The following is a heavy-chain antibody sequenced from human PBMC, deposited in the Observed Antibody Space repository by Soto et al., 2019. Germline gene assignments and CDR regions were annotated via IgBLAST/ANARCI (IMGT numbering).Heavy chain of an antibody. CDR2: IFPIFGTA. J-gene: IGHJ4*02. V-gene: IGHV1-69*01. CDR1: GGTFSSYA. D-gene: IGHD4-17*01. CDR3: ARATGDYGDISFDY. Sequence: QVQLVQSGAEVKKPGSSVKVSCKASGGTFSSYAISWVRQAPGQGLEWMGGIFPIFGTANYAQKFQGRVTITADESTSTAYMELSSLRSEDTAVYYCARATGDYGDISFDYWGQGTLVTVSS.